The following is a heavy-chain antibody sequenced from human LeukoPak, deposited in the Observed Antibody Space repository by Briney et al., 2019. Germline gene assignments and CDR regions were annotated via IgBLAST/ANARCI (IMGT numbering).Heavy chain of an antibody. V-gene: IGHV1-69*13. D-gene: IGHD6-6*01. CDR2: IIPIFGTA. CDR1: GGTFSSYA. J-gene: IGHJ4*02. CDR3: ATGRPYSSSPYDFDY. Sequence: ASVKLSCKASGGTFSSYAISWVRQAPGQGLEWMGGIIPIFGTANYAQKFQGRVTITADESTSTAYMELSSLRSEDTAVYYCATGRPYSSSPYDFDYWGQGTLVTVSS.